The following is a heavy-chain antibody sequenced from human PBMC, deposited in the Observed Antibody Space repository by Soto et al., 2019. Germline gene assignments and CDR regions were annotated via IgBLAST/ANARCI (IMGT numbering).Heavy chain of an antibody. Sequence: SETLSLTCTVSGGSISSSSYYWGWIRQPPGKGLEWIGSIYYSGSTYYNPSLKSRVTISVDPSKNPFSLKLSSVTAADTAVFYCTKQAPDDSGGYYPLGYWGKGTLVTVSS. V-gene: IGHV4-39*01. D-gene: IGHD3-22*01. CDR2: IYYSGST. CDR3: TKQAPDDSGGYYPLGY. J-gene: IGHJ4*02. CDR1: GGSISSSSYY.